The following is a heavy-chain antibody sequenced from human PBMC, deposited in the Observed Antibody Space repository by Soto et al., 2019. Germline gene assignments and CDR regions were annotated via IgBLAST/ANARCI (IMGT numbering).Heavy chain of an antibody. V-gene: IGHV1-2*02. D-gene: IGHD3-22*01. CDR3: ARVDSSGYLD. CDR1: GYTFTDYY. J-gene: IGHJ4*02. Sequence: ASLKVSCKASGYTFTDYYIHCVRQAPWQGLEWMGWINPNSGGTNYAQKFQGRVTMTRDTSISTAYMELSRLISDDTAVYYCARVDSSGYLDWGQGTLVTVSS. CDR2: INPNSGGT.